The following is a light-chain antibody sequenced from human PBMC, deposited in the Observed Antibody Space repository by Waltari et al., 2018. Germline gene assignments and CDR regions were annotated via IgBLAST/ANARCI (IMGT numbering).Light chain of an antibody. Sequence: QSALTQPASVSGSPGQSITISCTGTSSDIASYNYVSWYQQYPGEAPKLIIYDVTSRPSGVSSRFSGSKSGHMAFLTISGLQAEDEADFFCSSYTTSWTYVFGTGTTVNVL. CDR2: DVT. CDR3: SSYTTSWTYV. CDR1: SSDIASYNY. J-gene: IGLJ1*01. V-gene: IGLV2-14*03.